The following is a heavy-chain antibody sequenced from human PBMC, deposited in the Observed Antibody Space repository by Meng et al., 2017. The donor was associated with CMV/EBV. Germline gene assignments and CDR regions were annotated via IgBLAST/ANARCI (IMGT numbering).Heavy chain of an antibody. D-gene: IGHD3-10*01. V-gene: IGHV3-21*01. CDR2: ISSSSSYI. CDR3: ARYYYGSGSYSGAFDI. CDR1: GFTFSSYW. J-gene: IGHJ3*02. Sequence: GESLKISCAASGFTFSSYWMHWVRQAPGKGLEWVSSISSSSSYIYYADSVKGRFTISRDNAKNSLYLQMNSLRAEDTAVYYCARYYYGSGSYSGAFDIWGQGTMVTVSS.